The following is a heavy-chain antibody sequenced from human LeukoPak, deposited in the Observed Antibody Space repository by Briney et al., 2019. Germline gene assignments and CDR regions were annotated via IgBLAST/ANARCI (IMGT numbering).Heavy chain of an antibody. V-gene: IGHV3-64*01. CDR1: GFTFSTHA. CDR3: ARVKYGERALDI. CDR2: ISSNGGST. J-gene: IGHJ3*02. Sequence: GGSLRLSCAASGFTFSTHAMHWVRQAPGKGLESVSGISSNGGSTYYANSVKGRFTVSRDNSKNTLYLQMGSLRAEDMAVYYCARVKYGERALDIWGQGTMVTVSS. D-gene: IGHD4-17*01.